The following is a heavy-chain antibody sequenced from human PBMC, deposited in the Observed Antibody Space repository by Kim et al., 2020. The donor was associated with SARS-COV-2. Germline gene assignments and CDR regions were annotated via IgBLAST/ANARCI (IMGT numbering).Heavy chain of an antibody. D-gene: IGHD5-18*01. CDR3: ARGGGYSYGPTY. V-gene: IGHV1-69*01. Sequence: NHAQKFQGRVTITADESTSTAYMELSSLRSEDTAVYYCARGGGYSYGPTYWGQGTLVTVSS. J-gene: IGHJ4*02.